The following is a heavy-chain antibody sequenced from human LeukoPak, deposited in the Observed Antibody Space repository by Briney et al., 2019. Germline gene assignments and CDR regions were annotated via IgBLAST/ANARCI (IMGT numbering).Heavy chain of an antibody. V-gene: IGHV1-2*02. Sequence: ASVKVSCKASGFPFNGYYMHWVRQAPGQGVEWMGWSNPNSGDANYAQKFQGRVTMTRDTSISTAYMELRRLRSDDTAVYHCAREGDSSADAFDIWGQGTMVTVSS. CDR1: GFPFNGYY. CDR3: AREGDSSADAFDI. D-gene: IGHD3-22*01. J-gene: IGHJ3*02. CDR2: SNPNSGDA.